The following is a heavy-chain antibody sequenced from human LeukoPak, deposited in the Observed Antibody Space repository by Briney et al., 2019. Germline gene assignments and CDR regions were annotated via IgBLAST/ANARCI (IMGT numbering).Heavy chain of an antibody. J-gene: IGHJ4*02. CDR2: INPNSGGT. V-gene: IGHV1-2*02. CDR1: GYTFTGYY. Sequence: ASVKVSCKASGYTFTGYYMHWLRQAPGQGLEWTGWINPNSGGTNYAQKFQGRVTMTRDTSISTAYMELSRLRSDDTAVYYCARDIVGRFLVVVWGQGALVTVSS. CDR3: ARDIVGRFLVVV. D-gene: IGHD3-3*01.